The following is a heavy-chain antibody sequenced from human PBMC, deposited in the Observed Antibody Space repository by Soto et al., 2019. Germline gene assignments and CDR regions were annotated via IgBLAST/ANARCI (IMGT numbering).Heavy chain of an antibody. CDR3: AKGIYRNYHYYYGMDV. D-gene: IGHD4-4*01. J-gene: IGHJ6*02. CDR2: ISGSGVGT. CDR1: GFTFSSYA. Sequence: EVQLLESGGGLVQPEGSLRLSCAASGFTFSSYAMSWVRQPPGKGLEWVSAISGSGVGTYYADSVKGRFTISRDNSKNTLYLHMNSLRVEDTAVYYCAKGIYRNYHYYYGMDVWGQGTTVPVSS. V-gene: IGHV3-23*01.